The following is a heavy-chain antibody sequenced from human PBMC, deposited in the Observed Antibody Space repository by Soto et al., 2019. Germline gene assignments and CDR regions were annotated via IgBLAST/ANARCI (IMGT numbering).Heavy chain of an antibody. CDR2: IIPIFGTA. Sequence: SVKVSCKASGGTFSSYAISWVRQAPGQGLEWMGGIIPIFGTANYAQKFQGRVTITADKSTSTAYMELSSLRSEDTAVYYCARDGARYCSGGSCYFSDHLPYYGMDVWGQGTTVTVSS. D-gene: IGHD2-15*01. CDR1: GGTFSSYA. J-gene: IGHJ6*02. V-gene: IGHV1-69*06. CDR3: ARDGARYCSGGSCYFSDHLPYYGMDV.